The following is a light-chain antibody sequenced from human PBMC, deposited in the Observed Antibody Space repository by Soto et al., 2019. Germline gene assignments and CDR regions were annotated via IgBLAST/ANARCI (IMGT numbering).Light chain of an antibody. CDR1: QSISSN. V-gene: IGKV3-15*01. Sequence: EIVMTQSPATLSVSPGERATLSCRASQSISSNLAWFQQKPGQAPRLLIYGASTRATGIPARFRGSGSGTEFTLTINSLKSEDFAVSFCQQYKNGPPWPFGQGTKMDIK. CDR2: GAS. J-gene: IGKJ1*01. CDR3: QQYKNGPPWP.